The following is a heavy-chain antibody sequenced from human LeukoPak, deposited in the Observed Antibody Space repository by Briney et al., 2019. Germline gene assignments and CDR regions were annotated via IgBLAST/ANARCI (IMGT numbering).Heavy chain of an antibody. J-gene: IGHJ4*02. D-gene: IGHD5-12*01. Sequence: GRSLRLSCAASGFTFSSYAIHWVRQAPGKGLEWVAVISYDGSNKYYADSVKGRFTFSRDNSKNTLYLQMNSLRAEDTAVYYCARGSGYDSSYFDYWGQGTLVTVSS. CDR2: ISYDGSNK. CDR1: GFTFSSYA. V-gene: IGHV3-30*04. CDR3: ARGSGYDSSYFDY.